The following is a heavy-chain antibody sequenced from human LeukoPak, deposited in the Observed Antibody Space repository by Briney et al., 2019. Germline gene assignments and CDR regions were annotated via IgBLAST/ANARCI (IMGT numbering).Heavy chain of an antibody. CDR2: INHSGST. D-gene: IGHD1-26*01. V-gene: IGHV4-34*01. J-gene: IGHJ4*02. CDR1: GGSFSGYY. CDR3: ARWERGSPRPYFDY. Sequence: PSETLSLTCAVYGGSFSGYYWSWIRQPPGKGLEWIGEINHSGSTNYNPSLKSRVTISVDTSKNQFSLKLSSVTAADTAVYYCARWERGSPRPYFDYWGQGTLVTVSS.